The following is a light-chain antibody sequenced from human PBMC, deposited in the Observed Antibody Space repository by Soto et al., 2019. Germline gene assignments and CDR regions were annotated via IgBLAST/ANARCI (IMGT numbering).Light chain of an antibody. CDR3: QQCMNWPLT. CDR2: DAS. V-gene: IGKV3-11*01. Sequence: EIVLTQSPATLSLSPGERATLSCRASQTVSNYLLWYQQKPGQAPRLLIYDASNRATGIPARFSGSGSETDFTLTISSLEPEDVAFYYCQQCMNWPLTFGQGTRLEIK. CDR1: QTVSNY. J-gene: IGKJ5*01.